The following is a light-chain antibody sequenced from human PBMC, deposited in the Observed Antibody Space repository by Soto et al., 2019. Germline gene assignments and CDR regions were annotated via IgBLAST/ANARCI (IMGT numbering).Light chain of an antibody. CDR2: WSS. CDR1: QSVLYSSNNKNY. Sequence: DIVMTQSPDSLAVSLGERATINCKSSQSVLYSSNNKNYLAWYQQKPEQPPKLLIYWSSTRESGVPDRFSCSGSGTDFTLTISSLQAEDVAVYYCQQYYSTPRFTFGPGTKVDIK. CDR3: QQYYSTPRFT. V-gene: IGKV4-1*01. J-gene: IGKJ3*01.